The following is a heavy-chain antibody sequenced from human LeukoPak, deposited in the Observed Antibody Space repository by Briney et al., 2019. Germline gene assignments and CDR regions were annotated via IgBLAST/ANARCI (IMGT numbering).Heavy chain of an antibody. Sequence: ASVKVSCKASGYTFTGYYMHWVRQAPGQGLEWMGWINTNTGNPTYAQGFTGRFVFSLDTSVSTAYLQISSLKAEDTAVYYCASGSYYYGSGRIGRFDPWGQGTLVTVSS. J-gene: IGHJ5*02. D-gene: IGHD3-10*01. V-gene: IGHV7-4-1*02. CDR1: GYTFTGYY. CDR3: ASGSYYYGSGRIGRFDP. CDR2: INTNTGNP.